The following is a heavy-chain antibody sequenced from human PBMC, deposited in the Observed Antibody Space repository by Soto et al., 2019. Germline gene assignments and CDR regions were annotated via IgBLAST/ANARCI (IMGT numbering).Heavy chain of an antibody. CDR1: GGTFSSYA. V-gene: IGHV1-69*13. CDR2: IIPIFGTA. J-gene: IGHJ5*02. D-gene: IGHD2-15*01. Sequence: SVKVSCKASGGTFSSYAISWVRQAPGQGLEWMGGIIPIFGTANYAQKFQGRVTITADESTSTAYMELSSLRSEDTAVYYCARDRGYCSGGSCYSFAYPWLDPWG. CDR3: ARDRGYCSGGSCYSFAYPWLDP.